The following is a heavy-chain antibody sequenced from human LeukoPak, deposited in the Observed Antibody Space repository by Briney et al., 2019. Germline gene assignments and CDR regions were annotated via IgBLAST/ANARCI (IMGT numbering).Heavy chain of an antibody. V-gene: IGHV3-30*02. J-gene: IGHJ4*02. CDR3: AKRALAAAGTGYFDY. CDR2: VRYDGSNT. Sequence: PGGSLGLSCAASGFTFSSYGMHWVRQAPGKGLEWVAFVRYDGSNTYCADSVKGRFTISRDNSKNTLYLQMNSLKPEDTAVYYCAKRALAAAGTGYFDYWGQGTLVTVSS. CDR1: GFTFSSYG. D-gene: IGHD6-13*01.